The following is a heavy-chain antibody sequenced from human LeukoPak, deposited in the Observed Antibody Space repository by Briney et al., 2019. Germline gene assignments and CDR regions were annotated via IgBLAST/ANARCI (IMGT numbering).Heavy chain of an antibody. D-gene: IGHD2-2*01. Sequence: PSGTLSLTCAVSGGSISSSNWWSWVRQPPGKGLEWIGEIYHSGSTNYNPSLKSRVTISVDKSKNQFSLKLSSVTAADAAVYYCARDAPYCSSTSCPPGYWGQGTLVTVSS. CDR3: ARDAPYCSSTSCPPGY. CDR2: IYHSGST. V-gene: IGHV4-4*02. CDR1: GGSISSSNW. J-gene: IGHJ4*02.